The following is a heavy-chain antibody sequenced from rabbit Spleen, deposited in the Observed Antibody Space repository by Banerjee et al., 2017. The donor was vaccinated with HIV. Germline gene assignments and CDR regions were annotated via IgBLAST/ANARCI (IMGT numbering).Heavy chain of an antibody. CDR1: GFDFSGDY. D-gene: IGHD2-1*01. CDR3: ARWDSYDDYTDSYYFNL. J-gene: IGHJ4*01. CDR2: VYIIGGTT. V-gene: IGHV1S7*01. Sequence: QLKETGGGLVQPGGSLTLSCKASGFDFSGDYMSWVRQAPGKGLEWIGCVYIIGGTTDYASWVDGRFTISSDNAQNTLDLQMNRLTAADTATYFCARWDSYDDYTDSYYFNLWGPGTLVTVS.